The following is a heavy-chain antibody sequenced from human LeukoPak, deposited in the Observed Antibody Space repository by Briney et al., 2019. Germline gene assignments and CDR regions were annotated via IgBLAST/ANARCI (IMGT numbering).Heavy chain of an antibody. CDR3: ATRTSIGDRYFDY. D-gene: IGHD4-17*01. CDR2: ISPTTGTT. CDR1: GFPFSRYA. J-gene: IGHJ4*02. Sequence: GGSLRLSCAASGFPFSRYAMSWIRKAPGEGLEWLSAISPTTGTTFYADSVKGRFTISRDNSESTLYLQMNSLRAEDTAVYYCATRTSIGDRYFDYWGQGALVTVSS. V-gene: IGHV3-23*01.